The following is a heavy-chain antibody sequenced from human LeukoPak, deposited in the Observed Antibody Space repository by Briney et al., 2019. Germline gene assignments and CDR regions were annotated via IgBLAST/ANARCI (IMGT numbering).Heavy chain of an antibody. Sequence: ASVKVSCKASGGTFSSYAISWVRQAPGQGLEWMGGIIPIFGTANYAQKFQGRVTITADESTSTAYMELSGLRSEDTAVYYCARAISGWYQWFDPWGQGTLVTVSS. D-gene: IGHD6-19*01. J-gene: IGHJ5*02. V-gene: IGHV1-69*13. CDR1: GGTFSSYA. CDR2: IIPIFGTA. CDR3: ARAISGWYQWFDP.